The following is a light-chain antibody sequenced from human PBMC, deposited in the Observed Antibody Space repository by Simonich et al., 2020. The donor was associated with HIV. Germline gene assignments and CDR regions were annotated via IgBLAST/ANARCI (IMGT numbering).Light chain of an antibody. Sequence: DIVMTQSPDSLAVSLGERATINCKSSQSVLYSSNNKTYLAWYQQKPGQPPKLLIYLASTRESGVPDRFSGSGSGTDFTLTISSLQAEDVAVYYCQQYYSSPPTFGPGTKVDIK. CDR1: QSVLYSSNNKTY. V-gene: IGKV4-1*01. CDR3: QQYYSSPPT. J-gene: IGKJ3*01. CDR2: LAS.